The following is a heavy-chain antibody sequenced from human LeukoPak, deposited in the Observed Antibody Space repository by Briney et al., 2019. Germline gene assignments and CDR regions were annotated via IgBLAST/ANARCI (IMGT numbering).Heavy chain of an antibody. V-gene: IGHV1-2*02. CDR2: VNPNSGGT. CDR3: ARELFEEVLRGTGGY. CDR1: GYTFTGYY. D-gene: IGHD3-3*01. J-gene: IGHJ4*02. Sequence: GASVKVSCKASGYTFTGYYMHWVRQAPGQGLEWMGWVNPNSGGTNYAQKFQGRVTMTRDTSISTAYMELSRLRSDGTAVYYCARELFEEVLRGTGGYWGQGTLVTVSS.